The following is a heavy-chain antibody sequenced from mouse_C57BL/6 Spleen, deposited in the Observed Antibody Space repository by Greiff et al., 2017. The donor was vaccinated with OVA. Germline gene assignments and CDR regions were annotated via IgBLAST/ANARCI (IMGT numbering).Heavy chain of an antibody. CDR3: ARLYSNYEVGYFDV. J-gene: IGHJ1*03. CDR2: FYPGSGSI. D-gene: IGHD2-5*01. V-gene: IGHV1-62-2*01. Sequence: VKLVESGAELVKPGASVKLSCKASGYTFTEYTTHWVKQRSGQGLEWIGWFYPGSGSIKYNEKFKDKATLTADKSSSTVYMELSRLTSEDSAVYFGARLYSNYEVGYFDVWGTGTTVTVSS. CDR1: GYTFTEYT.